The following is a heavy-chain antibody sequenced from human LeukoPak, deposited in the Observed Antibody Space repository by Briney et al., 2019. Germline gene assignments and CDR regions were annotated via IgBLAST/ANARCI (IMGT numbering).Heavy chain of an antibody. V-gene: IGHV4-59*12. CDR2: IYYSGTT. Sequence: SETLSLTCTVSGGSISSYYWSWIRQPPGKGLEWIGYIYYSGTTNYNPSLKSRVTISVDTSKNQFSLKLSSVTAADTAVYYCARRAATSFDYWGQGTLVTVSS. CDR1: GGSISSYY. J-gene: IGHJ4*02. D-gene: IGHD2-15*01. CDR3: ARRAATSFDY.